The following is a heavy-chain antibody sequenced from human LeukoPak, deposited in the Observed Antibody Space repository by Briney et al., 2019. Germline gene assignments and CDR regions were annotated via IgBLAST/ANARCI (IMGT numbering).Heavy chain of an antibody. CDR2: IYYSGST. Sequence: SETLSLTCTVSGGSISSYYWSWIRQPPGKGLEWIGYIYYSGSTNCNPSLKSRVTISVDTSKNQFSLKLSSVTAADTAVYYCARVRDSSGYYKYYYYYMDVWGKGTTVTVSS. CDR1: GGSISSYY. V-gene: IGHV4-59*01. J-gene: IGHJ6*03. CDR3: ARVRDSSGYYKYYYYYMDV. D-gene: IGHD3-22*01.